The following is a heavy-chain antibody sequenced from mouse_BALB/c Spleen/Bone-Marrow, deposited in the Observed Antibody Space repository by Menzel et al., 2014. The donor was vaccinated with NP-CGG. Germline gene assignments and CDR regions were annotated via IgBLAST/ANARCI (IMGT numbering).Heavy chain of an antibody. J-gene: IGHJ2*01. Sequence: QVQLQQSGAELVKPGASVKLSCKASGYTFTSYWMHWVKQRPGQGLEWIGEINPSNGRTNYNEKFKSKATLTVDKSSSTAYMQLSSLTSEDSAVYYCARGGFDYWGQSTTLTGSS. V-gene: IGHV1S81*02. CDR3: ARGGFDY. CDR1: GYTFTSYW. CDR2: INPSNGRT.